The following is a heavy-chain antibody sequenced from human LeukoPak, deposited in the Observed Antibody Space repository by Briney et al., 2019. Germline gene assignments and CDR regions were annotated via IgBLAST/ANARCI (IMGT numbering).Heavy chain of an antibody. J-gene: IGHJ5*02. Sequence: SETLSLTCTVSGGSISSSSYYWGWIRQPPGKGLEWIGSIYYSGSTYYNPSLKSRVTISVDTSKNQFSLKLSSVTAADTAVYYCARVVTYDYVWGSYGGNWFDPWGQGTLVTVSS. CDR1: GGSISSSSYY. CDR2: IYYSGST. V-gene: IGHV4-39*07. D-gene: IGHD3-16*01. CDR3: ARVVTYDYVWGSYGGNWFDP.